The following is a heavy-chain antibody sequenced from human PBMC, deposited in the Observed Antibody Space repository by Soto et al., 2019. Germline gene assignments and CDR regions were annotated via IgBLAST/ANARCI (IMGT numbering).Heavy chain of an antibody. CDR3: AKDGTTTGIHYYAMDV. V-gene: IGHV3-23*01. Sequence: PGGSLRLSCAASGFTFSSCAMSWVRQAPGEGLEWVSAISGSGGSTYYADSVKGRFTISRDNSKNTLFLQMNSLRAEDTALYFCAKDGTTTGIHYYAMDVWGQGTTVTVSS. CDR2: ISGSGGST. J-gene: IGHJ6*02. D-gene: IGHD1-1*01. CDR1: GFTFSSCA.